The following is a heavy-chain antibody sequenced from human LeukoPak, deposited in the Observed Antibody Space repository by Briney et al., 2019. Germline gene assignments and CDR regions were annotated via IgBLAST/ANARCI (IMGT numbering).Heavy chain of an antibody. D-gene: IGHD5-18*01. CDR2: MNPNSGNT. Sequence: GASVKVSCKASGYTSTSYDINWVRQATGQGLEWMGWMNPNSGNTGYAQKFQGRVTMTRNTSISTAYMELSSLRSEDTAVYYCARAWGSYGSYGMDVWGQGTTVTVSS. CDR1: GYTSTSYD. CDR3: ARAWGSYGSYGMDV. J-gene: IGHJ6*02. V-gene: IGHV1-8*01.